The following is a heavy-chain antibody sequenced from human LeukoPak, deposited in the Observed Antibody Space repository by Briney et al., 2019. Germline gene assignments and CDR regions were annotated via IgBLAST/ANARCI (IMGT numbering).Heavy chain of an antibody. J-gene: IGHJ4*02. CDR3: AREADYYGSGSYIGY. V-gene: IGHV3-23*01. Sequence: GGSLRLSCAASGFTFSGYAMSWVRQAPGKGLEWVSTISGSGGSTYYADSVKGRLTISRDNSKNTLYLQMNSLRAEDTAVYYCAREADYYGSGSYIGYWGQGTLVTVSS. CDR1: GFTFSGYA. CDR2: ISGSGGST. D-gene: IGHD3-10*01.